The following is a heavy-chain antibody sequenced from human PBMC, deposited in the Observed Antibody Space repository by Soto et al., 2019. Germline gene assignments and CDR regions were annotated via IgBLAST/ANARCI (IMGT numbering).Heavy chain of an antibody. V-gene: IGHV4-30-2*01. Sequence: QLQLQESGSGLVKPSQTLSLTCAVSGGSISSGGYSWSWIRQPPGKGLEWIGYIYHSGSTYYNPSLKSRVTISVDRSKNQFSLKLSSVTAADTAVYYCARVATGTTANDDAFDIWGQGTMVTVSS. D-gene: IGHD1-7*01. J-gene: IGHJ3*02. CDR2: IYHSGST. CDR1: GGSISSGGYS. CDR3: ARVATGTTANDDAFDI.